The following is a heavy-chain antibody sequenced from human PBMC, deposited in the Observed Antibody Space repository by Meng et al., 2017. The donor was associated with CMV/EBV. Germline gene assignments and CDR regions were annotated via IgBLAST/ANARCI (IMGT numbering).Heavy chain of an antibody. CDR3: ARLGGVTIFGVVIPNWFDP. CDR2: IYYSGST. CDR1: GGSISSYY. J-gene: IGHJ5*02. Sequence: GSLRLSCTVSGGSISSYYWSWIRQPPGKGLEWIGCIYYSGSTNYNPSLKSRVTISVDTSKNQFSLKLSSVTAADTAVYYCARLGGVTIFGVVIPNWFDPWGQGTLVTVSS. V-gene: IGHV4-59*01. D-gene: IGHD3-3*01.